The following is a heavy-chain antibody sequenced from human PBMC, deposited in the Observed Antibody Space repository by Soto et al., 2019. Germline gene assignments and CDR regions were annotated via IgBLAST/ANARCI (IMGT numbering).Heavy chain of an antibody. Sequence: EVQLVESGGGLVKPGGSLRLSCAASGFTFSSYSMNWVRQAPGKGLEWVSSISSSSSYIYYADSVKGRFTISRDNAKNSLYLQMNSLRAEDTAVYYCARDRDYDRREGGDYFDYWGQGTLVTVSS. CDR3: ARDRDYDRREGGDYFDY. J-gene: IGHJ4*02. D-gene: IGHD3-22*01. CDR2: ISSSSSYI. V-gene: IGHV3-21*01. CDR1: GFTFSSYS.